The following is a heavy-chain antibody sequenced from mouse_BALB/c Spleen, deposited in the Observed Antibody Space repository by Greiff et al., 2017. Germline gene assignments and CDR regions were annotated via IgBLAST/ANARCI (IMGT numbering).Heavy chain of an antibody. J-gene: IGHJ1*01. CDR1: GDSITSGY. D-gene: IGHD1-1*01. CDR2: ISYSGST. V-gene: IGHV3-8*02. Sequence: EVQLVESGPSLVKPSQTLSLTCSVTGDSITSGYWNWIRKFPGNKLEYMGYISYSGSTYYNPSLKSRISITRDTSKNQYYLQLNSVTTEDTATYYCARSPGSSYWYFDVWGAGTTVTVSS. CDR3: ARSPGSSYWYFDV.